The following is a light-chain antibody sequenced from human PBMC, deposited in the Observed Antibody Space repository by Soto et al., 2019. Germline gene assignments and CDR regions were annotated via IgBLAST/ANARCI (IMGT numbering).Light chain of an antibody. V-gene: IGLV2-14*01. J-gene: IGLJ2*01. CDR2: DVN. CDR3: SSSSTSSPLVV. Sequence: QSALTQPASVSGSPGQSITISCIGTSSDVGGYNYVSWYQQSPGTVPKLMIYDVNNRPSGVSNRFSGSKSGNTASLTISGLQAEDEADYYCSSSSTSSPLVVFGGGTKLTVL. CDR1: SSDVGGYNY.